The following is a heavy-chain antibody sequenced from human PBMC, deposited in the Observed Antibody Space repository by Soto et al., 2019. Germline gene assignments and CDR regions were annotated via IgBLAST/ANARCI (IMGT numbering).Heavy chain of an antibody. Sequence: SETLSLTCTVSGASITNHYWSWIRQPPGKGLELIGHIYYRGSTNYNPSLKSRVTMSADTSKNQFSLKLSSVTAADTAVFYCAREYQSVGSVDYWGQGILVTVSS. CDR3: AREYQSVGSVDY. J-gene: IGHJ4*02. V-gene: IGHV4-59*11. D-gene: IGHD1-26*01. CDR2: IYYRGST. CDR1: GASITNHY.